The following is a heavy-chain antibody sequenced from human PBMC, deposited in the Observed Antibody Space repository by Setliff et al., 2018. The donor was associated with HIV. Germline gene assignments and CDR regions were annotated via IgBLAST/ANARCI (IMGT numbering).Heavy chain of an antibody. CDR2: IYHSGTT. CDR3: ARHGAYEAYYDYMDV. J-gene: IGHJ6*03. CDR1: GYSISSGHY. D-gene: IGHD5-12*01. Sequence: SETLSLTCAVSGYSISSGHYWGWIRQPTGKGLEWIESIYHSGTTYDNPSLKSRVTISVDTSKNQFSLKLSCVTAADTAVYYCARHGAYEAYYDYMDVWGKGTTVTVSS. V-gene: IGHV4-38-2*01.